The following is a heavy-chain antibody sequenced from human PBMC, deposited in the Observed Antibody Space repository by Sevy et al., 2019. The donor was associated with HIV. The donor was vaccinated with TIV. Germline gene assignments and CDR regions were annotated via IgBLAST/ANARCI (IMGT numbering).Heavy chain of an antibody. CDR3: ASNQARWGYFDY. Sequence: GGSLRLSCAASGFTFSSYAMSWVRQAPGKGLEWVSAISGSGGSTYYADSVKGRFTISRDNSKNTLYLQMNSLRAEDTVVYYCASNQARWGYFDYWGQGTLVTVSS. J-gene: IGHJ4*02. CDR1: GFTFSSYA. V-gene: IGHV3-23*01. CDR2: ISGSGGST. D-gene: IGHD3-16*01.